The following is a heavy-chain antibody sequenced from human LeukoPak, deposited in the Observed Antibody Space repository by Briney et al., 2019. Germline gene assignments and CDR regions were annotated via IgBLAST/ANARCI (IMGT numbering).Heavy chain of an antibody. CDR1: GGSVINTNW. CDR3: AREGGFYRPLDY. V-gene: IGHV4-4*02. CDR2: VHLDGRT. Sequence: SQTLSLTCGVSGGSVINTNWRTWVRQPPGKGLEWIGEVHLDGRTNYNPSLESRLTMSVDVSENQVSLKLTSVTAADTAVYYCAREGGFYRPLDYSGQGTLVTVSS. J-gene: IGHJ4*02. D-gene: IGHD3-3*01.